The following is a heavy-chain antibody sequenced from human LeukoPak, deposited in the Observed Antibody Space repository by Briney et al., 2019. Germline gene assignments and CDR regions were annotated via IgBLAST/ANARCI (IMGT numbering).Heavy chain of an antibody. CDR3: TRPPYSGSPDY. D-gene: IGHD1-26*01. CDR1: GFTFSGSA. V-gene: IGHV3-73*01. Sequence: GGSLRLSCAASGFTFSGSAMHWVRRASGKGLEWVGRIRSKANSYATAYAASVKGRFTISRDDSKNTAYLQMNSLKTEDTAVYYCTRPPYSGSPDYWGHGTLVTVSS. CDR2: IRSKANSYAT. J-gene: IGHJ4*01.